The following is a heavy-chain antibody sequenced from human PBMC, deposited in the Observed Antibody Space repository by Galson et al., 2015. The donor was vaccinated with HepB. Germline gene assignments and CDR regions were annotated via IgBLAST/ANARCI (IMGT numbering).Heavy chain of an antibody. CDR1: GGTFSSYA. Sequence: QSGAEVKKPGESLRISCKASGGTFSSYAISWVRQAPGQGLEWMGGIIPIFGTANYAQKFQGRVTITADESTSTAYMELSSLRSEDTAVYYCARSIVVVPAAPLPLPGYYYMDVWGKGTTVTASS. J-gene: IGHJ6*03. V-gene: IGHV1-69*01. CDR2: IIPIFGTA. D-gene: IGHD2-2*01. CDR3: ARSIVVVPAAPLPLPGYYYMDV.